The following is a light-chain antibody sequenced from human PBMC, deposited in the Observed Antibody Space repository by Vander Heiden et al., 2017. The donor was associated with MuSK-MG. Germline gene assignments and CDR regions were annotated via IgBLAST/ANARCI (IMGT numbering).Light chain of an antibody. Sequence: DIVMTQSPDSLAVSLGERATINCKSSQSVLYDSNSKNYLAWYQQRPGQPPKLLIYWASTRESGVPDRFSGSGSGTDFTLTISSLQAEDVAVYYCQQYYSTPLTFGGGTKVDIK. CDR2: WAS. CDR3: QQYYSTPLT. V-gene: IGKV4-1*01. J-gene: IGKJ4*01. CDR1: QSVLYDSNSKNY.